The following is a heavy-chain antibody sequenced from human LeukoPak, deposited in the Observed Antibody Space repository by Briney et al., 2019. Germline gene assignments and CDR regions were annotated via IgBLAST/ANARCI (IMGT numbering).Heavy chain of an antibody. Sequence: PSETLSLTCAVYGGSSSGYYWSWIRQPPGKGLEWIGEINHRGSTNYNPSLKSRVTISVDTSKNQFSLKLSSVTAADTAVYYCARQSQVPAATRCYYYYYMDVWGKGTTVTVSS. CDR3: ARQSQVPAATRCYYYYYMDV. CDR2: INHRGST. J-gene: IGHJ6*03. D-gene: IGHD2-2*01. V-gene: IGHV4-34*01. CDR1: GGSSSGYY.